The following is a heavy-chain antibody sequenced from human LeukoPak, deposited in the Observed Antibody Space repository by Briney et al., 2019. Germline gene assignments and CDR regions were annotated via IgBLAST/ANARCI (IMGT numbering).Heavy chain of an antibody. D-gene: IGHD6-13*01. CDR3: AKGDSSWCPDY. V-gene: IGHV3-23*01. CDR2: ISGSGGNT. J-gene: IGHJ4*02. Sequence: GGSLRLSCAASGFTFSSYAMNWVRQAPGKGLVWVSGISGSGGNTYYADSVKGRFTISRDNSKNTLYLQMNSLRAEDTAVYYCAKGDSSWCPDYWGQGTLVTVSS. CDR1: GFTFSSYA.